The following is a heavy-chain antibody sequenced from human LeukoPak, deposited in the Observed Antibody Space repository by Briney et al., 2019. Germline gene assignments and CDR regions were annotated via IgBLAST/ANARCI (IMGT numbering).Heavy chain of an antibody. Sequence: PGGSLRLSCAASGFTFSGRAMSWVRQAPGKGLECVSGISGSGGSTYYADSVKGRFSISRDNSKNTLYLQMNSLRAEDTAVYYCARDRAYPGIAAAGAFDYWGQGTLVTVSS. J-gene: IGHJ4*02. V-gene: IGHV3-23*01. CDR2: ISGSGGST. CDR3: ARDRAYPGIAAAGAFDY. CDR1: GFTFSGRA. D-gene: IGHD6-13*01.